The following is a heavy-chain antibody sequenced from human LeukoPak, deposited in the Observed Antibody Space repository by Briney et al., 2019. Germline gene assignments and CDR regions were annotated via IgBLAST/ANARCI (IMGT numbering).Heavy chain of an antibody. CDR2: INHSGST. D-gene: IGHD5-18*01. V-gene: IGHV4-34*01. CDR1: GGSFSGYY. J-gene: IGHJ4*02. Sequence: SETLSFTCAVYGGSFSGYYWSWIRQPPGKGLEWVGEINHSGSTNYNPSLKSRVTISVDTSENQFSLKLSSVTAADTAVYYCARATDEVDTTHLGYWGQGTLVTVSS. CDR3: ARATDEVDTTHLGY.